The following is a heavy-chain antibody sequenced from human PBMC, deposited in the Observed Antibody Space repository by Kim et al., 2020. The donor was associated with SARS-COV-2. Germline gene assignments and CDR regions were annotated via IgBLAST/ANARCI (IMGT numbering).Heavy chain of an antibody. J-gene: IGHJ6*02. CDR2: INHSGST. V-gene: IGHV4-34*01. Sequence: SETLSLTCAVYGGSFSGYYWSWIRQPPGKGLEWIGEINHSGSTNYNPSLKSRVTISVDTSKNQFSLKLSSVTAADTAVYYCANSAHYDYRIDYYYGMDVWGQGTTVTVSS. D-gene: IGHD3-16*01. CDR3: ANSAHYDYRIDYYYGMDV. CDR1: GGSFSGYY.